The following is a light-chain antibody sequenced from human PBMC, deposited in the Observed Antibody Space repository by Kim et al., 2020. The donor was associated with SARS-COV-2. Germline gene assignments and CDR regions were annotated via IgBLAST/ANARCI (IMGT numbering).Light chain of an antibody. CDR3: QVWDSSSDSYV. CDR2: YDS. J-gene: IGLJ1*01. CDR1: NIGSKS. V-gene: IGLV3-21*04. Sequence: APGKTGRITCGGNNIGSKSVHWYQQKPGQAPVLVIYYDSDRPSGIPERFSGSNSGNTATLTISRVEAGDEADYYCQVWDSSSDSYVFGTGTKVTVL.